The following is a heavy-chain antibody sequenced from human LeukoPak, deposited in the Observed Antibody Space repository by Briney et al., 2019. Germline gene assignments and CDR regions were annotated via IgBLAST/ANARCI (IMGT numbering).Heavy chain of an antibody. CDR3: ARGNYKLEYSSSSGWFDP. Sequence: SVKVSCKASGGTFSSYAISWVRQAPGQGLEWMGGIIPIFGTANYAQKFQGRVTITADKSTSTAYMELRSLRSDDTAVYYCARGNYKLEYSSSSGWFDPWGQGTLVTVSS. CDR2: IIPIFGTA. D-gene: IGHD6-6*01. CDR1: GGTFSSYA. V-gene: IGHV1-69*06. J-gene: IGHJ5*02.